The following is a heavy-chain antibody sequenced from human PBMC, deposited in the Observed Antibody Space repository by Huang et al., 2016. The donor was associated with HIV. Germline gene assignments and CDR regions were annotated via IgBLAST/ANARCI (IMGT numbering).Heavy chain of an antibody. Sequence: QERLVESGGGGVQPGRSLRLSCAASGFTFSSYALHWVRQAPGKGLEWVAVSSYDGSNQHYVDSVKGRFTISRDNSKKMLYLQMNSLRMGDTAVYYCARGSAGVLWFGEMWGQGTLVTVSS. CDR2: SSYDGSNQ. V-gene: IGHV3-30*04. CDR1: GFTFSSYA. CDR3: ARGSAGVLWFGEM. D-gene: IGHD3-10*01. J-gene: IGHJ4*02.